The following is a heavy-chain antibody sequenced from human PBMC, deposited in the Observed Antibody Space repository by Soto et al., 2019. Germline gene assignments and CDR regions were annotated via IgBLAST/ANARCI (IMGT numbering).Heavy chain of an antibody. J-gene: IGHJ4*02. V-gene: IGHV1-18*01. CDR1: GYAFTTYG. CDR2: ISAHNGNT. D-gene: IGHD1-1*01. CDR3: ARGRYGDY. Sequence: QVHLVQSGAEVKKPGASVKVSCKGSGYAFTTYGITWVRQAPGQGLEWMGWISAHNGNTNYEQKIQGRVTVTRDTSTSTAYMELRSLRSDDTAVYYCARGRYGDYWGQGALVTVSS.